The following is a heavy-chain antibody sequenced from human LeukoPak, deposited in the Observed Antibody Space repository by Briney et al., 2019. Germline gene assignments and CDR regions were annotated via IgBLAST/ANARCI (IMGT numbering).Heavy chain of an antibody. V-gene: IGHV1-18*01. J-gene: IGHJ4*02. Sequence: GASVKVSCKASGYTFISYGITWVRQAPGQGLEWMGWISAYNGNTNYAQKVQGRVTMTTDTSTTTAYMELRSLRSDDTAVYYCARDGRSREFNDYGDYPDYWGQGTLVTVSS. CDR2: ISAYNGNT. CDR3: ARDGRSREFNDYGDYPDY. D-gene: IGHD4-17*01. CDR1: GYTFISYG.